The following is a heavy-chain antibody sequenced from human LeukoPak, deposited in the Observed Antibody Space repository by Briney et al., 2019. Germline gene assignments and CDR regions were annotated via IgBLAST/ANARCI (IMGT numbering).Heavy chain of an antibody. CDR3: AVPYYYDSSGYPTGLDP. CDR1: GGTFSSYA. Sequence: SVKVSCKASGGTFSSYAISWVRQAPGEGLEWMGGIIPIFGTADYAQKFQGRVTITTDESTSTAYMELSSLRSEDTAVYYCAVPYYYDSSGYPTGLDPWGQGTLVTVSS. CDR2: IIPIFGTA. V-gene: IGHV1-69*05. D-gene: IGHD3-22*01. J-gene: IGHJ5*02.